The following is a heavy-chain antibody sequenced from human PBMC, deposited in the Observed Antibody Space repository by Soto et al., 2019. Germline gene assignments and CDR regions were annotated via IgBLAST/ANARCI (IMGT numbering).Heavy chain of an antibody. CDR1: GFTVSSNY. D-gene: IGHD5-18*01. J-gene: IGHJ6*03. V-gene: IGHV3-53*04. CDR3: ARNGGYRYYYYYMDV. CDR2: IYSGGST. Sequence: TGGSLRLSCAASGFTVSSNYMSWVRQAPGKGLEWVSVIYSGGSTYYADSVKGRFTISRHNSKNTLYLQMNSLRAEDTAVYYCARNGGYRYYYYYMDVWGKGTTVTVSS.